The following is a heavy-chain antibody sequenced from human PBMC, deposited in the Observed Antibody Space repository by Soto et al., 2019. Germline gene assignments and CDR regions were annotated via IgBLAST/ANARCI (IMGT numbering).Heavy chain of an antibody. CDR1: GGSISSSSYY. J-gene: IGHJ5*02. Sequence: SETLSLTCTVSGGSISSSSYYWGWIRQPPGKGLEWIGSIYYSGSTYYNPSLKSRVTISVDTSKNQFSLKLSSVTAADTAVYYCARHQGVREYSGYEDWFDPWGQGTLVTVSS. CDR2: IYYSGST. D-gene: IGHD5-12*01. CDR3: ARHQGVREYSGYEDWFDP. V-gene: IGHV4-39*01.